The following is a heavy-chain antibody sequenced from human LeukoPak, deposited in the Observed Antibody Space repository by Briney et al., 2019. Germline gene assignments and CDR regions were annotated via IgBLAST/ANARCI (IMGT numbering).Heavy chain of an antibody. CDR2: IYYSGST. CDR1: GASISSYY. D-gene: IGHD5-18*01. CDR3: ARGGDTAMVRGEDFDY. Sequence: PSETLSLTCTVSGASISSYYWTWIRQPPGKGLEWIGYIYYSGSTNYNPSLKSRVTISVDTSKNQFSLKLSSVTAADTAVYYCARGGDTAMVRGEDFDYWGQGTLVTVSS. J-gene: IGHJ4*02. V-gene: IGHV4-59*01.